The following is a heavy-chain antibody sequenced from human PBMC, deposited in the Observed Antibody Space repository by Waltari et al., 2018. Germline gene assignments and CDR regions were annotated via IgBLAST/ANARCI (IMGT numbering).Heavy chain of an antibody. Sequence: QVQLQESGPGLVKPSETLSLTCTVSVGSISSYYWSWIRPPAGTGLEWIGRIYTSGSTNYNPSLKSRVTMSVDTSKNQFSLKLSSVTAADTAVYYCARERYDFWSGMGMYNWFDPWGQGTLVTVSS. J-gene: IGHJ5*02. CDR3: ARERYDFWSGMGMYNWFDP. CDR2: IYTSGST. CDR1: VGSISSYY. D-gene: IGHD3-3*01. V-gene: IGHV4-4*07.